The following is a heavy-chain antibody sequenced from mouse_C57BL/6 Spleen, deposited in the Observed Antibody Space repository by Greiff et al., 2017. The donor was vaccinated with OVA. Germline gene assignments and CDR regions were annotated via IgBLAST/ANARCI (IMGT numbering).Heavy chain of an antibody. J-gene: IGHJ2*01. CDR2: INPGSGGT. V-gene: IGHV1-54*01. CDR1: GYAFTNYL. CDR3: ARGRGLEYYGSPHFDY. Sequence: VQLQQSGAELVRPGTSVKVSCKASGYAFTNYLIEWVKQRPGQGLEWIGVINPGSGGTNYNEKFKGKATLTADKSSSTAYMQLSSLTSEDSAVYFCARGRGLEYYGSPHFDYWGQGTTLTVSS. D-gene: IGHD1-1*01.